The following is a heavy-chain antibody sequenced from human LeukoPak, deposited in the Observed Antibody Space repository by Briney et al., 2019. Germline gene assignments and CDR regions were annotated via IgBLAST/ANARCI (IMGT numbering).Heavy chain of an antibody. V-gene: IGHV3-30*02. CDR3: AKDGCSSGWSAVY. J-gene: IGHJ4*02. D-gene: IGHD6-19*01. CDR2: IWADGSNK. Sequence: GGSLRLSCATSAFTFSNYGMHWVRQAPGKGLEWVAVIWADGSNKNYADSVKGRFTISRDNSKNTLYLQMNSLRAEDTAVYYCAKDGCSSGWSAVYWGQGTLVTVSS. CDR1: AFTFSNYG.